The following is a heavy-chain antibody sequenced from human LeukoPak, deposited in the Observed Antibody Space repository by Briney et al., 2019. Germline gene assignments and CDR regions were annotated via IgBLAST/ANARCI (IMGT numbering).Heavy chain of an antibody. CDR2: IYSGGST. J-gene: IGHJ4*02. CDR3: ARRRGYDIGAYEAWYC. V-gene: IGHV3-53*01. CDR1: VVTLSVHY. D-gene: IGHD4-17*01. Sequence: GGSLSVSSAASVVTLSVHYTCCVPQAPGKGLEWVSVIYSGGSTYYPDSVKGRFTISIQNSKKTPYLQMKRMGAEDRAVYYCARRRGYDIGAYEAWYCWDQGTLVTVSS.